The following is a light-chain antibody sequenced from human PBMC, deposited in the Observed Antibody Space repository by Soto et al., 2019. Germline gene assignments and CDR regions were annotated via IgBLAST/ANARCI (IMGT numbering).Light chain of an antibody. CDR3: QQFNSYPLT. CDR1: QDIRGA. Sequence: IQVTQSPSSLSASVGDRVTITCRASQDIRGALAWYQQKPGKAPKLLIYDVSTLESGVPSRFSGSGSGTEFTLTITSLQPEDFGTYYCQQFNSYPLTFGHGTRLEIK. CDR2: DVS. V-gene: IGKV1-13*02. J-gene: IGKJ5*01.